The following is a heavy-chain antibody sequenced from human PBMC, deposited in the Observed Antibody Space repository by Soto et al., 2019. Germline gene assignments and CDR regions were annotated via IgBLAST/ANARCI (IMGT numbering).Heavy chain of an antibody. CDR1: GFTFSEYD. D-gene: IGHD3-16*01. CDR2: ISYLGTKT. J-gene: IGHJ4*02. CDR3: ARTDTGGTYFEF. V-gene: IGHV3-33*08. Sequence: QVQLVESGGGVVQPGMSLRLSCADSGFTFSEYDMHWVRQAPGTGLEWVALISYLGTKTDYADSVKGRFTISRDNFKKTVSLQMESLRAEDSAVYCCARTDTGGTYFEFWGRGTLVTVSS.